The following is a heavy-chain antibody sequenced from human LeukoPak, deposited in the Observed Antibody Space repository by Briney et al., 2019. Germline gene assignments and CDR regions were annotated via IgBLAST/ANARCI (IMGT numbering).Heavy chain of an antibody. Sequence: PGGSLRLSCAASGFTFSSYSMNWVRQAPGKGLEWVSSISSSSSYIYYADSVKGRFTISRDNAENSLYLQMNSLRAEDTAVYYCARDTSNYYDSSGYPSPGYYFDYWGQGTLVTVSS. D-gene: IGHD3-22*01. CDR2: ISSSSSYI. CDR1: GFTFSSYS. V-gene: IGHV3-21*01. CDR3: ARDTSNYYDSSGYPSPGYYFDY. J-gene: IGHJ4*02.